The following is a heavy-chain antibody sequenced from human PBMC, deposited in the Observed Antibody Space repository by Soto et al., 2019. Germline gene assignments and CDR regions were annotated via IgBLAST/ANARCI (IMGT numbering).Heavy chain of an antibody. Sequence: PGGSLRLSCAASGFTFSSYSMNWVRQAPGKGLEWVSYISSSSSTIYYADSVKGRFTISRDNAKNSLYLQMNSLRDEDTAVYYCARDTQDDFWSGYYRDYWGQRTPVTVSS. CDR1: GFTFSSYS. CDR2: ISSSSSTI. J-gene: IGHJ4*02. V-gene: IGHV3-48*02. D-gene: IGHD3-3*01. CDR3: ARDTQDDFWSGYYRDY.